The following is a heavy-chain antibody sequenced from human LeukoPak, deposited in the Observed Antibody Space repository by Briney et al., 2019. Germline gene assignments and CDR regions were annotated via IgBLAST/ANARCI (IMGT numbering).Heavy chain of an antibody. CDR2: ICRNFPYFSSTK. Sequence: PGGSLRLSCAPPRVTFRNYNFNWVCPALGKGLEWVSHICRNFPYFSSTKHYADSVRGRFTISRDDAKSSLYLEINGLRAEDTAVYYCARDLLFGATSYFDQWGQGAPVTVSS. CDR1: RVTFRNYN. CDR3: ARDLLFGATSYFDQ. D-gene: IGHD2-15*01. J-gene: IGHJ4*02. V-gene: IGHV3-48*01.